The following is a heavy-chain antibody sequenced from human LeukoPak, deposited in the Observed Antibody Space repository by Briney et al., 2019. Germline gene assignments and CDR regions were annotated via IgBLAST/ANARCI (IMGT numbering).Heavy chain of an antibody. J-gene: IGHJ4*02. V-gene: IGHV1-2*02. CDR3: ARVGYGDYDY. CDR2: INPKNGGT. Sequence: GASVKASCKLSGNNIIDYYINWMRQAPGQGLEWMGWINPKNGGTKYAQTFQGRVTMTWDTSISTAYMELSRLRSDDTAVYYCARVGYGDYDYWGQGTLVTVSS. D-gene: IGHD4-17*01. CDR1: GNNIIDYY.